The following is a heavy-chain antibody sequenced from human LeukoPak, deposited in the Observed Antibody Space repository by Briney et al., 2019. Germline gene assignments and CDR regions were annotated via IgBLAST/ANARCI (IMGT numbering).Heavy chain of an antibody. CDR1: RFTFSSNA. CDR3: ARDQSYDSSGYYTFDY. Sequence: AGSLRLACAASRFTFSSNAMSWVRQVPGKGLEWVSSISNTGGSTFYADSVKGRFTISRDNAKNSPYRQTNSLRAQETSILYCARDQSYDSSGYYTFDYWGQGPLVTVSS. J-gene: IGHJ4*02. CDR2: ISNTGGST. D-gene: IGHD3-22*01. V-gene: IGHV3-23*01.